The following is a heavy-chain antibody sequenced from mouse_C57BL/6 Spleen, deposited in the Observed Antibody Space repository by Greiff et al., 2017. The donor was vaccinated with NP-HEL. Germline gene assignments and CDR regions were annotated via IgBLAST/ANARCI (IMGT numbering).Heavy chain of an antibody. D-gene: IGHD1-1*01. CDR3: TRPYYYGSSLRFAY. Sequence: EVKVEESGGGLVQPGGSMKLSCAASGFTFSDAWMDWVRQSPEKGLEWVAEIRNKANNHATYYAESVKGRFTISRDDSKSSVYLQMNSLRAEDTGIYYCTRPYYYGSSLRFAYWGQGTLVTVSA. CDR1: GFTFSDAW. J-gene: IGHJ3*01. V-gene: IGHV6-6*01. CDR2: IRNKANNHAT.